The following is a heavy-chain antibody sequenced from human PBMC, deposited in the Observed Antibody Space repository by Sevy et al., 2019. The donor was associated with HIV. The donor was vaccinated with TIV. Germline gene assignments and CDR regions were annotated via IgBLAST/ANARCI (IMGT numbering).Heavy chain of an antibody. J-gene: IGHJ5*02. CDR2: IYYSGST. Sequence: SETLSLTCTVSGGSISSGGYYWSWIRQHPGEGLEWIGYIYYSGSTYCNPSLKSRATISVDTSKNQFSLKLSSVTAADTAVYYCARAVTMIEVVTGWFDPWGQGTLVTVSS. V-gene: IGHV4-31*03. D-gene: IGHD3-22*01. CDR3: ARAVTMIEVVTGWFDP. CDR1: GGSISSGGYY.